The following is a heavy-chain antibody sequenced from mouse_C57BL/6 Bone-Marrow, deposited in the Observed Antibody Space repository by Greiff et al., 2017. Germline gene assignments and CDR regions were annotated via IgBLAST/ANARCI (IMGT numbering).Heavy chain of an antibody. J-gene: IGHJ2*01. Sequence: VQLKESEGGLVQPGSSMKLSCTASGFTFSDYYMAWVRQVPEKGLEWVANINYDGSSTYYLDSLKSRFIISRDNAKNILYLQMSSLKSEDTATYYCARDLGRFSLYFDYWGQGTTLTVSS. V-gene: IGHV5-16*01. CDR2: INYDGSST. CDR1: GFTFSDYY. D-gene: IGHD4-1*01. CDR3: ARDLGRFSLYFDY.